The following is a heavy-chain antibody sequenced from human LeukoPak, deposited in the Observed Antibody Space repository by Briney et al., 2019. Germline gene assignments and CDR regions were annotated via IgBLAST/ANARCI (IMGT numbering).Heavy chain of an antibody. CDR2: FDPEDGET. Sequence: ASVKVSCKVSGYTLTELSMHWVRQAPGKGLEWMGGFDPEDGETIYAQKFQGRVTMTEDTSTDTAYMELSSLRSEDTAVYYCAVGWSSGWTFWFDPWAQGTLVTVSS. D-gene: IGHD6-19*01. CDR3: AVGWSSGWTFWFDP. V-gene: IGHV1-24*01. J-gene: IGHJ5*02. CDR1: GYTLTELS.